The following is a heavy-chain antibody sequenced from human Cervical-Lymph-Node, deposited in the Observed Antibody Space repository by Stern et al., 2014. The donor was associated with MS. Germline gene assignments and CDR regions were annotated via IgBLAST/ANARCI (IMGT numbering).Heavy chain of an antibody. V-gene: IGHV4-34*01. CDR2: ISHSGST. CDR1: GGSFNAFY. D-gene: IGHD6-6*01. J-gene: IGHJ5*02. Sequence: QVQLQQRGAGLLKPSETLSLTCAVYGGSFNAFYWSWIRQPPGKGLEWIGEISHSGSTNYNPSLKSRATISVDTSKDQFSLKLSSVTAADTAVYYCARTWIAVRNTKWFDPWGQGTLVTVSS. CDR3: ARTWIAVRNTKWFDP.